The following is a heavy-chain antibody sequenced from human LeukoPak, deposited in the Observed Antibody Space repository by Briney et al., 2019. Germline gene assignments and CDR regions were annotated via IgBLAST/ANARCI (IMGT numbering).Heavy chain of an antibody. V-gene: IGHV6-1*01. CDR1: GDSVSSSRTS. Sequence: SRTLSLTCVISGDSVSSSRTSWNWIRQSPSRGLEWLGRTYYRSKWYNQYAGSVKSRITINPDTSKNQFSLQLNSVTPEDTAEYYCAREEDDAFDIWGQGTMVTVSS. CDR2: TYYRSKWYN. CDR3: AREEDDAFDI. J-gene: IGHJ3*02.